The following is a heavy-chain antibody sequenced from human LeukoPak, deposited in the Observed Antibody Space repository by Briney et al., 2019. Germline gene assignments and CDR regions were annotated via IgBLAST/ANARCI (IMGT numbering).Heavy chain of an antibody. V-gene: IGHV3-23*01. D-gene: IGHD4-23*01. CDR2: ISDSAAST. CDR1: GFTFSTYA. Sequence: PGGSLRLSCAASGFTFSTYAMTWVRQAPGKGLEWVSTISDSAASTYYADSVKGRFTISRDNSKNTLSLQMNSLRAEDTAVYYCAKDKHGGNANDASDIWGPGTMVTVSS. CDR3: AKDKHGGNANDASDI. J-gene: IGHJ3*02.